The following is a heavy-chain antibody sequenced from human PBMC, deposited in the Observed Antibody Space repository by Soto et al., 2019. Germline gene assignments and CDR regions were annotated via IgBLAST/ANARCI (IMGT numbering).Heavy chain of an antibody. V-gene: IGHV3-9*01. Sequence: EVQLVESGGGLVQPGRSLRLSCAASGFTFDDYAMHWVRQAPGKGLEWVSGISWNSGSIGYADSVKGRFTISRDNAKNSLYLQMNSLRAEDTALYYCAKVQAAAAGYAFYIWGQGTMVTVSS. D-gene: IGHD6-13*01. CDR1: GFTFDDYA. J-gene: IGHJ3*02. CDR3: AKVQAAAAGYAFYI. CDR2: ISWNSGSI.